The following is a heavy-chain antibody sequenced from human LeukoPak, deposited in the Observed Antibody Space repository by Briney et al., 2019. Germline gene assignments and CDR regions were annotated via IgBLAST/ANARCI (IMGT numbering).Heavy chain of an antibody. J-gene: IGHJ3*02. CDR2: ISNDSVDK. Sequence: GGSLRPTCVGSGFRFSDYYISWIRQAPGKGLEWVSYISNDSVDKYYVDSVRGRFTISRDNAKKSMYLQTSGLRVEDTAVYYCARRDWVSGAVRAFDIWRQRTMVTVSS. CDR3: ARRDWVSGAVRAFDI. D-gene: IGHD3-3*01. CDR1: GFRFSDYY. V-gene: IGHV3-11*04.